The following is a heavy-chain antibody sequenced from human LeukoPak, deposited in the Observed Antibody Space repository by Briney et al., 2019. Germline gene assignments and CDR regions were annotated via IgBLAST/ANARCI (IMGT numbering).Heavy chain of an antibody. Sequence: SETLPLTCAVSAYSISSDYYWGWIRQPPGKGLEWIGSIYHRGSTYYNPSLKSRVTISVDTSKNQFSLKLSSVTAADTAVYYCARLTYGDYVWFDPWGQGTLVTVSS. CDR3: ARLTYGDYVWFDP. J-gene: IGHJ5*02. CDR1: AYSISSDYY. D-gene: IGHD4-17*01. V-gene: IGHV4-38-2*01. CDR2: IYHRGST.